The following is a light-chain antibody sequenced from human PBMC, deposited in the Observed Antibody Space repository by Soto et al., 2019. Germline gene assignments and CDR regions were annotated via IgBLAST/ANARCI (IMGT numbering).Light chain of an antibody. J-gene: IGLJ2*01. V-gene: IGLV2-8*01. CDR3: APLEAGKTVV. CDR1: SSDVGNYNF. Sequence: QSALTQPPSASGSPGQSVSISCTGTSSDVGNYNFVSWYQQHPGKAPQLMIYEVFKRPSGVPDRFSGAKSGNTAYLIGSGPQGEYEADDYWAPLEAGKTVVFGGGPQLTVL. CDR2: EVF.